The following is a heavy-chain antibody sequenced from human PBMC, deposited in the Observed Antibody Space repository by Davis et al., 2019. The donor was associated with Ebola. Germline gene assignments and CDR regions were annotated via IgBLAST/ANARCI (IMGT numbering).Heavy chain of an antibody. CDR3: ARGDSSSFLKWFDP. J-gene: IGHJ5*02. V-gene: IGHV4-59*01. Sequence: GSLRLSCNVSGGFISSFYWTWIRQSPQMGLEWIGNVYYTGSANYNPSVRSRATISVDTSKKQFSLSLKSVTAADTAVYYCARGDSSSFLKWFDPWGKGSPVTVSP. D-gene: IGHD6-13*01. CDR2: VYYTGSA. CDR1: GGFISSFY.